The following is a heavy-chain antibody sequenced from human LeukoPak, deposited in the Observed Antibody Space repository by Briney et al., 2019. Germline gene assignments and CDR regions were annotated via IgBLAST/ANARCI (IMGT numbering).Heavy chain of an antibody. CDR3: ARGDCSSTSCYRLDY. V-gene: IGHV3-30-3*01. Sequence: PGGSLRLSCAASGFTFSSYAMHWVRQAPGKGLEWVAVISYDGSNKYYADSVKGRFTISRDNSKNTLYLQMNSLRAEDTAVYYCARGDCSSTSCYRLDYWGRGTLVTVSS. CDR2: ISYDGSNK. CDR1: GFTFSSYA. D-gene: IGHD2-2*02. J-gene: IGHJ4*02.